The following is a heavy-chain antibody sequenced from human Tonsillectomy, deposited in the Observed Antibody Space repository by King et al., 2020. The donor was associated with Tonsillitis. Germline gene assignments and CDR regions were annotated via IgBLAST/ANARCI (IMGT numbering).Heavy chain of an antibody. D-gene: IGHD1-26*01. CDR1: GFTFDDYA. CDR3: AKDIVGAGFEPFDI. V-gene: IGHV3-9*01. CDR2: IRWNSGSE. Sequence: VQLVESGGGLVQPGRSLRLSCAASGFTFDDYAMHWVRQTPGKGLEWVSGIRWNSGSERYADSVKGRFSISRDNAKNSLYLQMSSLRAEDTALYYCAKDIVGAGFEPFDIWGQGTMVTVSS. J-gene: IGHJ3*02.